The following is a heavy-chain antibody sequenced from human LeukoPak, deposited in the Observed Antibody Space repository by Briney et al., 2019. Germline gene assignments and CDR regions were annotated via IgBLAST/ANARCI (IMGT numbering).Heavy chain of an antibody. J-gene: IGHJ4*02. V-gene: IGHV3-23*01. CDR1: GFTFSSYA. D-gene: IGHD4-17*01. CDR2: ISGSGGST. CDR3: ARGENDYGDYAPLDY. Sequence: PGGSLRLSCAASGFTFSSYAMSWVRQAPGKGLEWVSAISGSGGSTYYADSVKGRFTISRDNAKNSLYLQMNSLRAEDTAVYYCARGENDYGDYAPLDYWGQGTLVTVSS.